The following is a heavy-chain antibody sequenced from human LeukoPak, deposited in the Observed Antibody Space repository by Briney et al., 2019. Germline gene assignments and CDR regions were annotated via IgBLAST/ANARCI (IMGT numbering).Heavy chain of an antibody. J-gene: IGHJ4*02. CDR1: GFTVSSTY. V-gene: IGHV3-53*01. Sequence: GGSLRLSCAASGFTVSSTYMSWVRQAPGKGLEWVSLIHGDGKTDYADSVKGRFTVSRDNSKNTLYLQMNSMRDEDTAVYYCARTFCGGDCQSWDKWGQGTLVTVSS. D-gene: IGHD2-21*02. CDR2: IHGDGKT. CDR3: ARTFCGGDCQSWDK.